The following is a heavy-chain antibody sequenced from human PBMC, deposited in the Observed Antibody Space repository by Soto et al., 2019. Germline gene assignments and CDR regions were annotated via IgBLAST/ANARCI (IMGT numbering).Heavy chain of an antibody. CDR3: ARVKLVAVASLFSYYFDS. CDR1: GFTFSDRG. CDR2: ISYDGSDK. D-gene: IGHD2-8*02. J-gene: IGHJ4*01. V-gene: IGHV3-30*03. Sequence: PVGSLRLSCSASGFTFSDRGFHWVRQAPGKGLEWVAVISYDGSDKYYADSVKGRFTISRDNSKKTLYLQMTSLRADDTAVYYCARVKLVAVASLFSYYFDSWGQGTLVTVPS.